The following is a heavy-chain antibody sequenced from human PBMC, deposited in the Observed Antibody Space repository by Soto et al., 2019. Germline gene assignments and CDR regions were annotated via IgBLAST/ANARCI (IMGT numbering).Heavy chain of an antibody. CDR2: MNPNSGNT. CDR3: ARSEPYSTSSPCDY. D-gene: IGHD6-6*01. CDR1: GYNFTNYN. J-gene: IGHJ4*02. V-gene: IGHV1-8*01. Sequence: QVQLVQSGAEVKKPGASVKVSCKTSGYNFTNYNINWVRQATGQGLEWMVWMNPNSGNTGSAQKCKERETITRNTSINTAYMELRSLRSGDTAVYYWARSEPYSTSSPCDYWGQATLVTVSS.